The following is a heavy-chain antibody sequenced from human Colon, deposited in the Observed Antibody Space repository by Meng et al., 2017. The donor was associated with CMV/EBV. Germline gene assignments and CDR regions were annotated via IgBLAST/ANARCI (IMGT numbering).Heavy chain of an antibody. V-gene: IGHV4-39*01. CDR3: ARQGTVVEAGTRASYFDY. D-gene: IGHD1-1*01. Sequence: IRNSLARWGVIRQTPGKGLEWIANLSYTGITYYTPSLRSRVALSVDRSKNQFSLRLTSVTAADTAIYHCARQGTVVEAGTRASYFDYWGQGALVTVSS. CDR1: IRNSLAR. J-gene: IGHJ4*02. CDR2: LSYTGIT.